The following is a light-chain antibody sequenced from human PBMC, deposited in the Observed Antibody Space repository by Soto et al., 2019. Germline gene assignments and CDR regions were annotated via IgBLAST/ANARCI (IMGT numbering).Light chain of an antibody. V-gene: IGLV2-14*01. CDR3: SSYTSSTTWV. CDR1: SSDVGGYKY. Sequence: QSALTQPASVSGSPGQSVTISCTGTSSDVGGYKYVSWYQQHPGKAPKLMIYEVSNRPSGVSDRFSGSKSGNTASLTISGLQGEDEADYYCSSYTSSTTWVFGGGTKVTVL. J-gene: IGLJ3*02. CDR2: EVS.